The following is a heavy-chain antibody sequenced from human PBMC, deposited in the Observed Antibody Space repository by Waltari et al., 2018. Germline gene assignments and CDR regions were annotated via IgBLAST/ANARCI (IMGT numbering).Heavy chain of an antibody. CDR1: AFTFRHYY. Sequence: QVQLVESGGGLVKPGGSLRCSCAASAFTFRHYYVHWIRQAPGKGLEWCSYIISSGSTIYYADSVKGRFTISRDNAKNSLYLQMNSLRAEDTAVYYCARGSGPMVQVTFDYWGQGTLVTVSS. D-gene: IGHD3-10*01. V-gene: IGHV3-11*01. J-gene: IGHJ4*02. CDR2: IISSGSTI. CDR3: ARGSGPMVQVTFDY.